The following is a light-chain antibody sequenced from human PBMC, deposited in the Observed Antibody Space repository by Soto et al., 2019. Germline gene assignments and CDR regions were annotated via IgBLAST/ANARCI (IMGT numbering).Light chain of an antibody. CDR3: SSYSGTNYHYV. CDR2: EVS. V-gene: IGLV2-8*01. J-gene: IGLJ1*01. Sequence: QSALTQPPSASGSFGQSVTISCPGTSSDVGGYNYVSWYQRHPGKAPKLMIYEVSERPSGVPDRFSGSKSGNTASLTVSGLQADDEADYYCSSYSGTNYHYVFGTGTKVTVL. CDR1: SSDVGGYNY.